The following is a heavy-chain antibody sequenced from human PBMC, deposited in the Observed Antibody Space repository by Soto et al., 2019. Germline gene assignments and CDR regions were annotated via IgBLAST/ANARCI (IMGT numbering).Heavy chain of an antibody. CDR1: GFTFISYS. V-gene: IGHV3-30*04. Sequence: PGGSLRLSCAASGFTFISYSFHWVRQAPGKGLEWVAVISYDGNKKYYEDSVKGRFSISRDTSKNALYLQTSSLRAEDTAVYYCARSVAVAALDSWGQGTLVTVSS. D-gene: IGHD6-19*01. J-gene: IGHJ4*02. CDR3: ARSVAVAALDS. CDR2: ISYDGNKK.